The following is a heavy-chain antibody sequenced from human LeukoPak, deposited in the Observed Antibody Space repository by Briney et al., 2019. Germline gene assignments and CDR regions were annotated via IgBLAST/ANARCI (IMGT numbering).Heavy chain of an antibody. CDR2: IYYSGST. Sequence: SQTLSLTCTVSGGSISSGDYYWSWIRQPPGKGLEWIGYIYYSGSTYCNPSLKSRITMSVDSSKNQFSLNLSSVTAADTAVYCCARKFRYYDSSGYYVDYWGQGTLVTVSS. CDR1: GGSISSGDYY. V-gene: IGHV4-30-4*01. J-gene: IGHJ4*02. D-gene: IGHD3-22*01. CDR3: ARKFRYYDSSGYYVDY.